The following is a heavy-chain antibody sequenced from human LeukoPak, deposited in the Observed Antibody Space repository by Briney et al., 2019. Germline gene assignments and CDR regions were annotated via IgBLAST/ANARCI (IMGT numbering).Heavy chain of an antibody. Sequence: GGSLRLSCAASGFTVSSFYMSWVRQAPGKGLDWVSSISPTTAYIHYADSMKGRFTISRDNARRSLYLQMNSLRVEDTAMYYCVSSLHGFSYGPGYWGQGTLVIVSS. D-gene: IGHD3-10*01. V-gene: IGHV3-21*01. CDR1: GFTVSSFY. J-gene: IGHJ4*02. CDR3: VSSLHGFSYGPGY. CDR2: ISPTTAYI.